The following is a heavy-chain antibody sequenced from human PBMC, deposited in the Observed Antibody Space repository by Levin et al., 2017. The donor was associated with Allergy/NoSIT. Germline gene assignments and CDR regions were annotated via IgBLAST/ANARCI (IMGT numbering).Heavy chain of an antibody. CDR1: GFTFSNYW. V-gene: IGHV3-74*01. CDR3: ARGGCSSTSWLDN. D-gene: IGHD2-2*01. Sequence: SSETLSLTCAASGFTFSNYWMHWVRQAPGKGLVWVSHINSDGSNTNYADSVKGRFTISRDNAKNTLYLQMNSLRDEDTAVYYCARGGCSSTSWLDNWGQGTLVTVSP. J-gene: IGHJ5*02. CDR2: INSDGSNT.